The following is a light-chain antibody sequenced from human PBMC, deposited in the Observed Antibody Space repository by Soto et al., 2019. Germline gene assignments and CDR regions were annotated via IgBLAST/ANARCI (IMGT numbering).Light chain of an antibody. CDR2: DVS. J-gene: IGLJ1*01. CDR3: SSYTSSSTLDDYV. Sequence: QSVLTQPASVSGSPGQSITISCTGTSSDVGGYNYVSWYQQHPGKAPKLMIYDVSNRPSGVSNRFSGSKSGNTASLTISGVQAEDEADYYCSSYTSSSTLDDYVFGTGTKVTVL. CDR1: SSDVGGYNY. V-gene: IGLV2-14*01.